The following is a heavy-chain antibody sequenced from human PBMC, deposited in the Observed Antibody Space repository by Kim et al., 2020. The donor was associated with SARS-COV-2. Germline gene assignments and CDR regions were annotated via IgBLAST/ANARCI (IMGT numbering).Heavy chain of an antibody. D-gene: IGHD6-13*01. J-gene: IGHJ3*02. CDR2: IYYSGST. CDR1: GGSISSSSYY. Sequence: SETLSLTCTVSGGSISSSSYYWGWIRQPPGKGLEWIGSIYYSGSTYYNPSLKSRVTISVDTSKNQFSLKLSSVTAADTAVYYCAREGGSYSSSWYAGDAFDIWGQGTMVTVSS. V-gene: IGHV4-39*07. CDR3: AREGGSYSSSWYAGDAFDI.